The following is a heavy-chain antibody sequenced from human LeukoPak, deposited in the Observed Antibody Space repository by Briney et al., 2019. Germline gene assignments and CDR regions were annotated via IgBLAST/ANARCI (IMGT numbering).Heavy chain of an antibody. V-gene: IGHV1-2*02. J-gene: IGHJ4*02. CDR2: INPNSGGT. D-gene: IGHD5-12*01. CDR3: ARDIVATAFDY. Sequence: ASVKVSCKASGYTFTDYYIHWVRQAPGQGLEWMGWINPNSGGTNYAQKFQGRVTMTRDTSISTAYMELSRLRSDDTAVYYCARDIVATAFDYWGQGTLVTVSS. CDR1: GYTFTDYY.